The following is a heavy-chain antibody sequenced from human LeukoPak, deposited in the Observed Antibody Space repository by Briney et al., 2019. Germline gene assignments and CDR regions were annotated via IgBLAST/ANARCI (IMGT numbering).Heavy chain of an antibody. D-gene: IGHD4-17*01. J-gene: IGHJ6*02. CDR1: GFTFSSYW. CDR2: ISGSGGST. CDR3: AKDFTVTTVTVYGMDV. Sequence: GGSLRLSCAASGFTFSSYWMNWARQAPGKGLEWVSAISGSGGSTYYADSVKGRFTISRDNSKNTLYLQMNSLRAEDTAVYYCAKDFTVTTVTVYGMDVWGQGTTVTVSS. V-gene: IGHV3-23*01.